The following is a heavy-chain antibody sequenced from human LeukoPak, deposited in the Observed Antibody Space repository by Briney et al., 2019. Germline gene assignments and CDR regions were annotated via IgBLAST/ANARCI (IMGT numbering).Heavy chain of an antibody. V-gene: IGHV3-23*01. J-gene: IGHJ5*02. D-gene: IGHD3-10*01. CDR1: GFTFSSYG. CDR2: ISGSGGST. Sequence: GGSLRLSCAASGFTFSSYGMSWVRQAPGKGLEWVSAISGSGGSTYYADSVKGRFTISRDNSKNTLYLQMNSLRAEDTAVYYCARDLVVRGRWSWFDPWGQGTLVTVSS. CDR3: ARDLVVRGRWSWFDP.